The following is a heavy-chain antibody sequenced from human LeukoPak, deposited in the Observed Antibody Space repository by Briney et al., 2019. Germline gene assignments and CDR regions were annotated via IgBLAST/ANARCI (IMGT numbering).Heavy chain of an antibody. CDR1: GLGISDQY. D-gene: IGHD1-1*01. V-gene: IGHV3-53*01. CDR2: IQGGGNI. Sequence: PGGSLRLSCAASGLGISDQYMSWVRQAPGKGLEWVSIIQGGGNIYYADSVKGRITVSRDNSKNTVYLQMNSLRAEDTAVYYCARDRGYAMDVWGQGTTVTVSS. CDR3: ARDRGYAMDV. J-gene: IGHJ6*02.